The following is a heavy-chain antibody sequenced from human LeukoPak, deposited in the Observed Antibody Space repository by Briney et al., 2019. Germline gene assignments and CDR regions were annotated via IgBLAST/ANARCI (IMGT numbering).Heavy chain of an antibody. J-gene: IGHJ4*02. CDR1: RFTFDDYA. Sequence: PGGSLRLSCAASRFTFDDYAMHWVRQVPGKGLEWVSFITWNSAKTLYADSVKGRFTISRDHARKSLFLQMNSLRPEDTAFYFCAKDISLGSDWFYLDSWGQGTLVTVSS. CDR3: AKDISLGSDWFYLDS. CDR2: ITWNSAKT. V-gene: IGHV3-9*01. D-gene: IGHD3-9*01.